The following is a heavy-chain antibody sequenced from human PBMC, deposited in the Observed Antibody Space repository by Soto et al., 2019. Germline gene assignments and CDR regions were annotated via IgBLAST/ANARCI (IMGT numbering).Heavy chain of an antibody. Sequence: GASVKVSCKASGYTFTSYDINWVRQATGQGLEWMGWMNPNSGNTGYAQKFQGRVTMTRNTSISTAYMGLSSLRSEDTAVYYCATFLSGYDSDYYYYYMDVWGKGTTVTVSS. D-gene: IGHD5-12*01. CDR2: MNPNSGNT. CDR1: GYTFTSYD. CDR3: ATFLSGYDSDYYYYYMDV. J-gene: IGHJ6*03. V-gene: IGHV1-8*01.